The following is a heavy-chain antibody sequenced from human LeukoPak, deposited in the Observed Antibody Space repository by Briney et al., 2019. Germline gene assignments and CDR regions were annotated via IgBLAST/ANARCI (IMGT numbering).Heavy chain of an antibody. D-gene: IGHD3-3*01. Sequence: SETLSLTCTVCGGSISSSSYYLGWIRQPPGKGLEWIGSIYYSGSTYYNPSLKSRVTISVDTSKNQFSLKLSSVTAADTAVYYCARHVGEPTYYDFWSGYSLNWFDPWGQGTLVTVSS. CDR3: ARHVGEPTYYDFWSGYSLNWFDP. V-gene: IGHV4-39*01. J-gene: IGHJ5*02. CDR1: GGSISSSSYY. CDR2: IYYSGST.